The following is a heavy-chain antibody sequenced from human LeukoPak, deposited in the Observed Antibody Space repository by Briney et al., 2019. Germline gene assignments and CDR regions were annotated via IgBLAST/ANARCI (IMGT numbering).Heavy chain of an antibody. CDR2: ITPIFGTA. Sequence: SVKVSCKASGGTFSSYAISWVRQAPGQGLEWMGGITPIFGTANYAQKFQGRVTITADESTSTAYMELSSLRSEDTAVYYCARCPYYDFWSGYLDYWGQGTLVTVSS. CDR3: ARCPYYDFWSGYLDY. V-gene: IGHV1-69*13. CDR1: GGTFSSYA. D-gene: IGHD3-3*01. J-gene: IGHJ4*02.